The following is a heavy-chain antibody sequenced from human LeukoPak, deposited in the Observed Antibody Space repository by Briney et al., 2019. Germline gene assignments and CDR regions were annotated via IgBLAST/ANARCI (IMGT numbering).Heavy chain of an antibody. D-gene: IGHD2-15*01. CDR3: ARELVAASHFFDY. Sequence: PSQTLSLTCTVSGGSISGGSYYWSWIRQPAGNGLEWIGRIYTSGNTNYNPSLKSRVTISVDTYTTQFSLKLSSVTATDTAVYYCARELVAASHFFDYWGQGTLVTVSS. CDR1: GGSISGGSYY. V-gene: IGHV4-61*02. CDR2: IYTSGNT. J-gene: IGHJ4*02.